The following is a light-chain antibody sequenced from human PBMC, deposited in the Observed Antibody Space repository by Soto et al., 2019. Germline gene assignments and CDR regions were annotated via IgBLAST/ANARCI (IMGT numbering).Light chain of an antibody. J-gene: IGLJ1*01. CDR3: SSYTRSSTHV. CDR2: DVS. Sequence: QSALTQPASVSGSPGQSITIACTGTSSDVGGYNYVSWYQQYPGKAPRLVISDVSNRPSGVSNRFSGSKSGNSASLTISGHQAEDEADYYCSSYTRSSTHVFGTGTKLTVL. V-gene: IGLV2-14*01. CDR1: SSDVGGYNY.